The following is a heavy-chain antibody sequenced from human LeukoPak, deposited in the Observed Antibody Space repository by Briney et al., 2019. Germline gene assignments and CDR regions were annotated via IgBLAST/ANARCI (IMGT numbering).Heavy chain of an antibody. V-gene: IGHV1-2*02. Sequence: ASLNLSCKTSGYNFIYYYIHWVRQAPGQGLEWLGWINPNIDDTSYEQKFQGRVTMSSDTSINTVYLEVTRLTSDDTAVYFCARKGNMDQLLTFDHWGQGALVTVSS. D-gene: IGHD3/OR15-3a*01. CDR2: INPNIDDT. CDR3: ARKGNMDQLLTFDH. J-gene: IGHJ4*02. CDR1: GYNFIYYY.